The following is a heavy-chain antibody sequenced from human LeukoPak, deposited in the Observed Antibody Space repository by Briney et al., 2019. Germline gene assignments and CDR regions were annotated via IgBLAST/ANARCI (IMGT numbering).Heavy chain of an antibody. D-gene: IGHD2-15*01. Sequence: ASVKVPCKASGGTFSSYAISWVRQAPGQGLEWMGGIIPIFGTANYAQKFQGRVTITTDESTSTAYMELSSLRSEDTAVYYCATVVVVAAKGFDPFDPWGQGTLVTVSS. CDR2: IIPIFGTA. J-gene: IGHJ5*02. CDR1: GGTFSSYA. CDR3: ATVVVVAAKGFDPFDP. V-gene: IGHV1-69*05.